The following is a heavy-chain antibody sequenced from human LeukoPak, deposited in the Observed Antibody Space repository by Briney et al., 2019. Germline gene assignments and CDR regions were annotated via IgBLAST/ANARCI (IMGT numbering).Heavy chain of an antibody. CDR3: ARDSSSWYTVYYFDY. J-gene: IGHJ4*02. CDR2: IYYNGNT. V-gene: IGHV4-39*07. D-gene: IGHD6-13*01. Sequence: SETLSLTCTVSGGSISNNNYYWGWIRQPPGKGLEWIGSIYYNGNTYYNPSLKSRVTISVDTSKNQFSLKLSSVTAADTAVYYCARDSSSWYTVYYFDYWGQGSLVTVSA. CDR1: GGSISNNNYY.